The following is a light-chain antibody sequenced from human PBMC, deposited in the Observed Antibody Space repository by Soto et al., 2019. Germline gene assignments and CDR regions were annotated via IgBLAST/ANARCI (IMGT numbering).Light chain of an antibody. V-gene: IGKV3-11*01. CDR1: QSVGSY. J-gene: IGKJ1*01. CDR3: YQRSNWPWT. CDR2: GAS. Sequence: EIVLTQSPATLSLSPGERATLSCRASQSVGSYLAWYQQKPGQAPRLLIYGASNRATGIPGRFSGSGSGTDFTLTISSLEPEDFAVYYCYQRSNWPWTFGQGTKVEIK.